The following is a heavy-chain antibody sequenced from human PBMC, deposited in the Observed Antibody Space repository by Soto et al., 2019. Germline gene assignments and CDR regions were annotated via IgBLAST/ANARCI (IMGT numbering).Heavy chain of an antibody. CDR1: GGSISSSSYY. CDR3: ARQLQTYDFWSGINYGMDV. D-gene: IGHD3-3*01. CDR2: IYYSGST. V-gene: IGHV4-39*01. J-gene: IGHJ6*02. Sequence: TLSLTCTVSGGSISSSSYYWGWIRQPPVKGLEWIGSIYYSGSTYYNPSLKSRVTISVDTSKNQFSLKLSSVTAADTAVYYCARQLQTYDFWSGINYGMDVWGQGTTITV.